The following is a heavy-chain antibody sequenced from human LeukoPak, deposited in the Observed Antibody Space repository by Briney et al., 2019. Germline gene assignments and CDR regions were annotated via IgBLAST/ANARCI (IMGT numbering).Heavy chain of an antibody. Sequence: SETLSLTCTVSGGSISSSSFYWGWIRQPPGKGLEWIGSIHDRGNTFYNPSLKSRLTMSVDTSKNQFSLKLSSVTAADTAVYYCASVLGYCSGGSCYPSSGMDVWGQGTTVTAPS. D-gene: IGHD2-15*01. CDR1: GGSISSSSFY. CDR3: ASVLGYCSGGSCYPSSGMDV. V-gene: IGHV4-39*01. CDR2: IHDRGNT. J-gene: IGHJ6*02.